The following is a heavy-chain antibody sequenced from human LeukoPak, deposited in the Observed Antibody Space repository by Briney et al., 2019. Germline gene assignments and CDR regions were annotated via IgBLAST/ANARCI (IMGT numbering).Heavy chain of an antibody. D-gene: IGHD6-19*01. CDR1: GFTFSDYY. CDR3: ARGDKSSGWYFFDY. J-gene: IGHJ4*02. Sequence: GGSLRLSCTVSGFTFSDYYMSWVRQAPGKGLEWVSYISSSGSMLHYADSVKGRFTISRDNAKNSLYLQMNSLRAEDTAVYFCARGDKSSGWYFFDYWGQGTLVTVSP. CDR2: ISSSGSML. V-gene: IGHV3-11*04.